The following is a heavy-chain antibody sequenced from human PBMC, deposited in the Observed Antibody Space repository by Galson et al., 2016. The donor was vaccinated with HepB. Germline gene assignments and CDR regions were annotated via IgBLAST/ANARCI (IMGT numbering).Heavy chain of an antibody. CDR1: GYKFTSQW. CDR3: ARGTVMGFNWFDP. D-gene: IGHD3-16*01. J-gene: IGHJ5*02. V-gene: IGHV5-51*01. CDR2: IHPADSDS. Sequence: QSGAEVKKPGDSLKISCKGSGYKFTSQWIGWVRQMPGKGLEWMGNIHPADSDSRYSPSFQGQVIFSADKSTNTVHLQWRSLKASDTAIYYCARGTVMGFNWFDPWGQGTLVTGSS.